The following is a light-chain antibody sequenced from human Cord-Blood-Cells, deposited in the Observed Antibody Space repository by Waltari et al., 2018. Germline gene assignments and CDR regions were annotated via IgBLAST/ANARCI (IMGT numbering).Light chain of an antibody. V-gene: IGLV1-44*01. CDR1: SSNIGSNT. J-gene: IGLJ3*02. CDR3: AAWDDSLRWV. Sequence: QSVLTQPPSASGTPGQRVTISCSGSSSNIGSNTVNWYQQLPGTAPKLLIYSNNQRPSGVPDRFSGPKSGTSASLAISGLQSEDEADYYCAAWDDSLRWVFGGGTKLTVL. CDR2: SNN.